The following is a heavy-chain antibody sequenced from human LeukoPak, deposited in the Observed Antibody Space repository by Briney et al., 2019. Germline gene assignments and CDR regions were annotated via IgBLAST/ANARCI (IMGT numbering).Heavy chain of an antibody. Sequence: GGSLRLSCAASEFTFGSYWMTWVRQAPGKGLEWVADINQDGSEKYCVDSVKGRFTISRDNAKNSLYLQMSSLRAEDTAVYYCARGVDTTMAPADYWGQGTLVTVSS. CDR1: EFTFGSYW. J-gene: IGHJ4*02. CDR2: INQDGSEK. V-gene: IGHV3-7*04. D-gene: IGHD5-18*01. CDR3: ARGVDTTMAPADY.